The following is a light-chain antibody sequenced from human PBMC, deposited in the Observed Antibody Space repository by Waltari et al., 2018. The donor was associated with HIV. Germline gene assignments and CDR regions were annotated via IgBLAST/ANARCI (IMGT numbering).Light chain of an antibody. CDR3: QHYHSKPYT. J-gene: IGKJ2*01. CDR2: KVF. CDR1: QNIDTW. V-gene: IGKV1-5*03. Sequence: DIQMTQSPSTLSASIGDRVTITCRASQNIDTWLDWYQQEPGKAPVLHDGKVFNLESGVPSRFSGSGSGTEFTLTITNLQPNDFGTYYYQHYHSKPYTFGEGTKVEIK.